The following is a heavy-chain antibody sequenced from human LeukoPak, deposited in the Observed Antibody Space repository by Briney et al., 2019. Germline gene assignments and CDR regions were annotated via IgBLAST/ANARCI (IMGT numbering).Heavy chain of an antibody. CDR1: GYTFSNYG. V-gene: IGHV1-18*01. CDR2: ISAYNGNT. CDR3: ARHYYDSSGYYYVPNNWFDP. J-gene: IGHJ5*02. Sequence: ASVKVSCKASGYTFSNYGISWVRQAPGQGLEWMGWISAYNGNTNYAQKFQGRVTMTTDTSTSTAYMELSSLRSEDTAVYYCARHYYDSSGYYYVPNNWFDPWGQGTLVTVSS. D-gene: IGHD3-22*01.